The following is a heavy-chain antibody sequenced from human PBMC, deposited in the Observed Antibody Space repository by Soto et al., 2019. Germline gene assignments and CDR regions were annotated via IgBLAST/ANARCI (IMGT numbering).Heavy chain of an antibody. V-gene: IGHV1-2*04. CDR2: INPKSGGT. Sequence: ASVKVSCKASGYSFTDYHIHWVRQAPGQGLEWLGRINPKSGGTSTAQKFQGWVTMTTDTSISTASMALTRLTSDETAIYYCARGDSTDCSNGVCSFFYNHDMDVWGQGTTVTVSS. J-gene: IGHJ6*02. D-gene: IGHD2-8*01. CDR3: ARGDSTDCSNGVCSFFYNHDMDV. CDR1: GYSFTDYH.